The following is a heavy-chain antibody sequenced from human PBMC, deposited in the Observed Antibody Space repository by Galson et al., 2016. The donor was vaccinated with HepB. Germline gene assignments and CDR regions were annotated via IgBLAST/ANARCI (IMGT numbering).Heavy chain of an antibody. CDR3: ARVDSGVIILYYYYRLDV. V-gene: IGHV4-39*07. J-gene: IGHJ6*02. Sequence: ETLSLTCSVSGASITNTNYYWGWIRQPPGKGLEWIGCIYYRGSTYYTPSLKSRVTKSVDTSKNQFSLKLSSLTAADTAVYYCARVDSGVIILYYYYRLDVWGQGTTVTVSS. D-gene: IGHD3-10*01. CDR1: GASITNTNYY. CDR2: IYYRGST.